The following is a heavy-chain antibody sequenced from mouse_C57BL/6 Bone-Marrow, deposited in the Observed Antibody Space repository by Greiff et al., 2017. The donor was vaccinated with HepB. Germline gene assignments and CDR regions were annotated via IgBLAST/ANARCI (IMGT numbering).Heavy chain of an antibody. CDR1: GFTFTDYY. J-gene: IGHJ2*01. CDR3: ARYPSCSNYFDY. D-gene: IGHD1-1*01. Sequence: EVQRVESGGGLVQPGGSLSLSCAASGFTFTDYYMSWVRQPPGKALEWLGFIRNKANGYTTEYSASVKGRFTISTDNSQRILYLQMNALRAVDSATCYCARYPSCSNYFDYWGQGTTLTVSS. V-gene: IGHV7-3*01. CDR2: IRNKANGYTT.